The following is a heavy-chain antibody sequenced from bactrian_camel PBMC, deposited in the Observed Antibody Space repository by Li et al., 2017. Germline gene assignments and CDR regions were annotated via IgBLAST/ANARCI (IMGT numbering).Heavy chain of an antibody. CDR1: GFDFDGLP. D-gene: IGHD6*01. J-gene: IGHJ4*01. Sequence: HVQLVESGGGSVQAGGSLTISCTTSGFDFDGLPKGWFRRTSNAMCECIAVIRADGTTNYAASVEGRFTISQDNATKVVSLQMNSLKPDDTGRYYCSAPLVLDFPPCKDPKSEVKGTQVTVS. CDR2: IRADGTT. V-gene: IGHV3S53*01.